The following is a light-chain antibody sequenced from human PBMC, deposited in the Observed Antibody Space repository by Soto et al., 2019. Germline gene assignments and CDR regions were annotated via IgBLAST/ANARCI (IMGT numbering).Light chain of an antibody. CDR3: QTRGT. V-gene: IGKV4-1*01. CDR1: QSVLYSSNNKNA. CDR2: WAS. J-gene: IGKJ3*01. Sequence: DIVMTQSPDSLAVSLGERATINCKSSQSVLYSSNNKNALAWYQQKPGQPPKLLIYWASTRESGVPDRFSGSGSGQNLPPTISRLQAEEGAVYYGQTRGTFGPGPKLVIK.